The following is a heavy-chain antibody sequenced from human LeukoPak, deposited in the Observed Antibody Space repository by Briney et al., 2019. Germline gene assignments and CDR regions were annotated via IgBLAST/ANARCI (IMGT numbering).Heavy chain of an antibody. CDR3: ARVVHYGSGPAVG. CDR2: IKQDGSEK. Sequence: GGSLRLSCAASGFTFSSYWMSWVRQAPGKGLEWVANIKQDGSEKYYMDSVKGRFTISRDNAKNSVHLQMNSLRAEDTAVYYCARVVHYGSGPAVGWGQGTLVTVSS. V-gene: IGHV3-7*03. CDR1: GFTFSSYW. D-gene: IGHD3-10*01. J-gene: IGHJ4*02.